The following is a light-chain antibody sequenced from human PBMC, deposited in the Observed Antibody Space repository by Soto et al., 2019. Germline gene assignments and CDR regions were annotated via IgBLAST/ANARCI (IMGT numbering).Light chain of an antibody. CDR1: QSITNY. Sequence: DIQMTQSPSALSASVGDRVTITCRASQSITNYLNWYQHKPGQAPNLLIYAASTLQAGVPSRFRGSGSGTDFTLTISCLQSEDFATYYCQQYYSFPLTFGGGTKVEIK. V-gene: IGKV1-39*01. CDR3: QQYYSFPLT. J-gene: IGKJ4*01. CDR2: AAS.